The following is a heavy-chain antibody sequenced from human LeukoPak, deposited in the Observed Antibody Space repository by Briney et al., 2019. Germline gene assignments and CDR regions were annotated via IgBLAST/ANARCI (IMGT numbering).Heavy chain of an antibody. CDR3: ARDRLPRGYSGYDTDY. Sequence: GGSLRLSCAASGFTFSSYSMNWVRQAPGKGLEWVSSISSSSSYIYYADSVKGRFTISRDNAKNSLYLQMNSLRAEDTAVYCCARDRLPRGYSGYDTDYWGQGTLVTVSS. D-gene: IGHD5-12*01. CDR2: ISSSSSYI. J-gene: IGHJ4*02. V-gene: IGHV3-21*01. CDR1: GFTFSSYS.